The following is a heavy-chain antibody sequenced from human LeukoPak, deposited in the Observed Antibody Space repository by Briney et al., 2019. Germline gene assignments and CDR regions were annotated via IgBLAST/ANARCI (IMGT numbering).Heavy chain of an antibody. D-gene: IGHD1-14*01. Sequence: SETLSLTCTVSGGSISSYYWSWIRQPPGKGLEWIGYIYYSGSTNYNPSLKSRVTISVDTSKNQFSLKLSSVTAADTAVYYCARTNQISETAFDIWGQGTMVIVSS. CDR2: IYYSGST. J-gene: IGHJ3*02. V-gene: IGHV4-59*01. CDR3: ARTNQISETAFDI. CDR1: GGSISSYY.